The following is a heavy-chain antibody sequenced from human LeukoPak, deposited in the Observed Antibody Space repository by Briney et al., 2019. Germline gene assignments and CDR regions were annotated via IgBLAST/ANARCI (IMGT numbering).Heavy chain of an antibody. V-gene: IGHV3-21*06. Sequence: PGGSLRLSCAASGFTFSNYNMNWVRQAPGKGLEWVSYISSRGSYTYYADSVRGRFTISRDNAKNSLYLQMNSLRAEDTAVYYCARIDAFDIWGQGTMVTVSS. CDR2: ISSRGSYT. CDR3: ARIDAFDI. J-gene: IGHJ3*02. CDR1: GFTFSNYN.